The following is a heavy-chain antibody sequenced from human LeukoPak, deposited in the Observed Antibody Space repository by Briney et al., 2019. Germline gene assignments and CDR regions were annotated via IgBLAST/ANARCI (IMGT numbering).Heavy chain of an antibody. D-gene: IGHD5-18*01. Sequence: SETLSLTCAVYGGSFSGYYWSWIRQPPGKGLEWIGEINHSGSTYYNPSLKSRVTISVDRSKNQFSLKLSSVTAADTAVYYCASQSGYSYGFDYWGQGTLVTVSS. J-gene: IGHJ4*02. V-gene: IGHV4-34*01. CDR3: ASQSGYSYGFDY. CDR1: GGSFSGYY. CDR2: INHSGST.